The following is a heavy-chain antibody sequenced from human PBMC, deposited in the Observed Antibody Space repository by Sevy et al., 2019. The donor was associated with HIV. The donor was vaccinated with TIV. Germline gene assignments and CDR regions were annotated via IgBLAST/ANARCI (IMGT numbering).Heavy chain of an antibody. D-gene: IGHD1-26*01. CDR2: IKGDGSEK. V-gene: IGHV3-7*03. CDR1: EFTFSHYW. CDR3: ARDCNSATCLWGLDV. Sequence: GGSLRLSCAASEFTFSHYWMTWVRQAPGKGPEWVANIKGDGSEKYYVDSVRGRFTISRDNAKNSLYLQMNSLRGEDTALYYCARDCNSATCLWGLDVWGQGTTVTVSS. J-gene: IGHJ6*02.